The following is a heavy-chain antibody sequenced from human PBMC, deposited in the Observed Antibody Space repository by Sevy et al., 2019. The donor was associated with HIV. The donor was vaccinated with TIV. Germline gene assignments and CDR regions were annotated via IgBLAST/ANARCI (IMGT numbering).Heavy chain of an antibody. D-gene: IGHD3-10*01. J-gene: IGHJ5*02. CDR1: GYTFTSYG. Sequence: ASVKVSCKASGYTFTSYGISWVQQAPGQGLEWMGWISAYNGNTNYAQKLQGRVTMTTDTSTSTAYMELRSLRSDDTAVYYCARGITMVRGVIIKNWFDPWGQGTLVTVSS. V-gene: IGHV1-18*01. CDR3: ARGITMVRGVIIKNWFDP. CDR2: ISAYNGNT.